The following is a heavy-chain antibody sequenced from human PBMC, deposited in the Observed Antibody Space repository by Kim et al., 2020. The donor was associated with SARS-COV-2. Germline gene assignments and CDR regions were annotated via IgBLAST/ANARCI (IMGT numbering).Heavy chain of an antibody. CDR1: GFTFSSYW. Sequence: GGSLRLSCAASGFTFSSYWMSWVRQAPGKGLEWVANIKQDGSEKYYVDSVKGRFTISRDNAKNSLYLQMNSLRAEDTAVYYCARDFGVSDWRWYYYYGMDVWGQGTTVTVSS. J-gene: IGHJ6*02. CDR2: IKQDGSEK. CDR3: ARDFGVSDWRWYYYYGMDV. D-gene: IGHD3-16*01. V-gene: IGHV3-7*03.